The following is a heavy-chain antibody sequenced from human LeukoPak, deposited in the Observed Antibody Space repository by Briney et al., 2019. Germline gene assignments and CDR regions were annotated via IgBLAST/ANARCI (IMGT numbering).Heavy chain of an antibody. CDR1: GYTFTDHY. CDR2: INPNSGGT. CDR3: AREEVRTFDY. D-gene: IGHD3-10*01. J-gene: IGHJ4*02. V-gene: IGHV1-2*02. Sequence: ASVKVSCKASGYTFTDHYIHWVRQAPGQGLEWMGWINPNSGGTNYAQKFQGRVTMTRDTSISTAYMEVSRLRSDDTAAYYCAREEVRTFDYWGQGTRVTVSS.